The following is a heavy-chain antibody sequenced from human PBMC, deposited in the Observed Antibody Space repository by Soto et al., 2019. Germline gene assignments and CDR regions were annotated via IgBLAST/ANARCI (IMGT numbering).Heavy chain of an antibody. D-gene: IGHD3-10*01. Sequence: QVQLQESGPGLVKPSETLSLTCTVSGGSISSYYWSWIRQPPGKGLEWIGYIYYSGSTNYNPSLKSRVTISVDTSKYQFSGKLSSVTAADTAVYYCASHKRITMVRGVWIAFDIWGQGTMVTVSS. CDR1: GGSISSYY. J-gene: IGHJ3*02. CDR2: IYYSGST. V-gene: IGHV4-59*08. CDR3: ASHKRITMVRGVWIAFDI.